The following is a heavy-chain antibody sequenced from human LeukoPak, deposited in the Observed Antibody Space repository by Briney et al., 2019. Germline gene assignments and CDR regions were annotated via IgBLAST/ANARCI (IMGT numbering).Heavy chain of an antibody. Sequence: GSLRLSCAASGFTFSSYGMSWVRQAPGKGLEWVSAISGSGGSTYYADSVKGRFTISRDNSRNTLYLQMNSLRAEDTAVYYCAKEGYYDSSGYYQFDYWGQGTLVTVSS. V-gene: IGHV3-23*01. D-gene: IGHD3-22*01. J-gene: IGHJ4*02. CDR1: GFTFSSYG. CDR2: ISGSGGST. CDR3: AKEGYYDSSGYYQFDY.